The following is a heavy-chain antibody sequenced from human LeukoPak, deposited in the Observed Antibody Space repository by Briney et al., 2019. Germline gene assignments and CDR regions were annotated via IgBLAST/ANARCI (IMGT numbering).Heavy chain of an antibody. Sequence: SETLSLTCSVSGDSINSNYWSWMRQLPGKGLEWIGYIYYGGSTNYNPSLKSRVSMSVDTSKDQFSLNLSSVTAADTAVYYCARLLAGCPGGRCRAHFDYWGQGTLVTVSS. CDR3: ARLLAGCPGGRCRAHFDY. D-gene: IGHD2-15*01. V-gene: IGHV4-59*01. J-gene: IGHJ4*02. CDR2: IYYGGST. CDR1: GDSINSNY.